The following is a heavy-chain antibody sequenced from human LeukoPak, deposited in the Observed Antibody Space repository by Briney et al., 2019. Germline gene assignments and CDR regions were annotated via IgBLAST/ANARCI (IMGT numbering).Heavy chain of an antibody. Sequence: SETLSLTCAVYGGSFSGYYWSWIRQPPGKGLEWIGEINHSGSTNYNPSLNSRVTISVDTSKNQFSLKLSSVTAADTAVYYCAREGIAAAGDAFDIWGQGTMVTVSS. CDR3: AREGIAAAGDAFDI. CDR1: GGSFSGYY. CDR2: INHSGST. V-gene: IGHV4-34*01. J-gene: IGHJ3*02. D-gene: IGHD6-13*01.